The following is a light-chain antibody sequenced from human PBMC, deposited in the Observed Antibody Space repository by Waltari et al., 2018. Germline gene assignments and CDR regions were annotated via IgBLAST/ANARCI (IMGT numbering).Light chain of an antibody. Sequence: EIVMTQSPATLSVSPGEGATLSCRASQSVRSNLAWYQQRPGQAPRLLIHGASARATGIPARFSGSGSGTEFTLTISSLQSEDSAVYYCHQYSSWPPMFTFGQGTKLEIK. CDR1: QSVRSN. CDR3: HQYSSWPPMFT. V-gene: IGKV3-15*01. CDR2: GAS. J-gene: IGKJ2*01.